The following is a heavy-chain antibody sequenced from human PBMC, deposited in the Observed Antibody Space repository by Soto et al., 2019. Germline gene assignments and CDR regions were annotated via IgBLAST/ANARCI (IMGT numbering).Heavy chain of an antibody. J-gene: IGHJ4*02. Sequence: SETLSLTCTVSGGSISNYYWSWIRQPPGKGLEWIGDIYYNGSTNYNPSLKSRVTISIDTSKNQFSLKLSSMTAADTAVYYCARNSVAGTVYFDYWGQGTLVTVSS. CDR1: GGSISNYY. CDR3: ARNSVAGTVYFDY. V-gene: IGHV4-59*01. CDR2: IYYNGST. D-gene: IGHD1-1*01.